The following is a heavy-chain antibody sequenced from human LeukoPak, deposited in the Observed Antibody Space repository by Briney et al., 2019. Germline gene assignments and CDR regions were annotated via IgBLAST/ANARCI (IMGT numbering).Heavy chain of an antibody. J-gene: IGHJ4*02. V-gene: IGHV4-4*07. Sequence: SETLSLTCTVSGGSISSYYWSWIRQPAGKGLEWIGHIYSSGATNYNPSLKSPVTMSVDTSKNQFSLKLSSVTAADTAVYYCARESRDWYPLDYWGQGTLVTVSS. CDR1: GGSISSYY. CDR2: IYSSGAT. CDR3: ARESRDWYPLDY. D-gene: IGHD6-19*01.